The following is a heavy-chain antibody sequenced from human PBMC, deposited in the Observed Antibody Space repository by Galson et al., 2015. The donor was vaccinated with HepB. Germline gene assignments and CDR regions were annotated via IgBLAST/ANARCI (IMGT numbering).Heavy chain of an antibody. D-gene: IGHD4-17*01. CDR3: AKGYGDGAYYFDY. CDR2: ISDDGRDK. CDR1: RLIFSSYG. Sequence: SLRLSCAASRLIFSSYGMHWVRQAPGEGLEWVAVISDDGRDKYYADSVKGRFTISRDNSKNTLHLQMNSLRAGDTAVYYCAKGYGDGAYYFDYWGQGTLVTVAS. J-gene: IGHJ4*02. V-gene: IGHV3-30*18.